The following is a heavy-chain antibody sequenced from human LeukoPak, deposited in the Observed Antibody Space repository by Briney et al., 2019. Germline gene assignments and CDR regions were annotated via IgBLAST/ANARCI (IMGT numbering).Heavy chain of an antibody. CDR1: GFTFSDYY. J-gene: IGHJ4*02. CDR3: AKGAINYYDSGSYPYYFDF. CDR2: ISSSSSYT. V-gene: IGHV3-11*03. Sequence: GGSLRLSCAASGFTFSDYYMSWIRQAPGKGPEWVSYISSSSSYTKYADSVKGRFTISRDNSKNTLYLQMHSLRAEDTAVYYCAKGAINYYDSGSYPYYFDFWGQGTLVTVSS. D-gene: IGHD3-10*01.